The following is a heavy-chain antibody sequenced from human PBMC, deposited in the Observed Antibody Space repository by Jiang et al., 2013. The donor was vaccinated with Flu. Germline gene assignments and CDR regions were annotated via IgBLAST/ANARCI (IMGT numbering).Heavy chain of an antibody. CDR3: ARQSPPYYYDSSGYYYY. J-gene: IGHJ4*02. Sequence: VQLVESGAEVKKPGESLKISCKGSGYSFTSYWIGWVRQMPGKGLEWMGIIYPGDSDTRYSPSFQGQVTISADKSISTAYLQWSSLKASDTAMYYCARQSPPYYYDSSGYYYYWGQGTLGHRLL. V-gene: IGHV5-51*01. CDR1: GYSFTSYW. CDR2: IYPGDSDT. D-gene: IGHD3-22*01.